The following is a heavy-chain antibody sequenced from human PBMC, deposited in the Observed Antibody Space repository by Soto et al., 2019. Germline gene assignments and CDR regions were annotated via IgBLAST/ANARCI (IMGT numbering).Heavy chain of an antibody. CDR3: ASGLLHYYYYGMDV. J-gene: IGHJ6*02. V-gene: IGHV1-69*13. Sequence: AASVKVSCTASGGTFSSYAISWVRQAPGQGLEWMGGIIPIFGTANYAQKFQGRVTITADESTSTAYMELSSPRSEDTAVYYCASGLLHYYYYGMDVWGQGTTVTVSS. CDR2: IIPIFGTA. CDR1: GGTFSSYA. D-gene: IGHD2-15*01.